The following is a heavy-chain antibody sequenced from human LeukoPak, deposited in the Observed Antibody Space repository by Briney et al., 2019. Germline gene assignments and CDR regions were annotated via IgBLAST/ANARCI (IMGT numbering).Heavy chain of an antibody. CDR3: ASIQLGY. Sequence: GGSLRLSCAASGFTVSSNYMSWVRQAPGKGPEWVSVIYSGGSTYYADSVKGRFTISRDNPKNTLYLQMNSLRAEDRAVYYCASIQLGYWGQGTLVTVSS. J-gene: IGHJ4*02. CDR1: GFTVSSNY. CDR2: IYSGGST. V-gene: IGHV3-66*02. D-gene: IGHD5-24*01.